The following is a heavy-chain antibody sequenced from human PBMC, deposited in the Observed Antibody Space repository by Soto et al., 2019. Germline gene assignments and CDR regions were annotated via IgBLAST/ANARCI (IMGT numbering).Heavy chain of an antibody. CDR3: ARDRSGGWTGRFDY. CDR1: GGTFNTHS. V-gene: IGHV1-69*01. D-gene: IGHD2-15*01. Sequence: QVQLVQSGAEVKKPGSSVKVSCKASGGTFNTHSITWLRQAPGQGLEWMGGVISDLGSANYAQKFLDRVTINADECTGTVYMELSSLRSEDTALYYCARDRSGGWTGRFDYWGQGTLVTVSS. CDR2: VISDLGSA. J-gene: IGHJ4*02.